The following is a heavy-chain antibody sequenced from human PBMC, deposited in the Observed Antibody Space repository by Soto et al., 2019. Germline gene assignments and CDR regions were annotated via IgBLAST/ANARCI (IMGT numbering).Heavy chain of an antibody. D-gene: IGHD4-17*01. J-gene: IGHJ4*02. V-gene: IGHV3-21*02. CDR2: ISSSSNYI. CDR3: ARENAYGDPNSFDY. Sequence: EVQLVESGGGLVKPGGSLRLSCTASGFTFSSYNMNWVRQAPGKGLEWVSSISSSSNYIYYADSMKGRFTTSRDNAKNSLYLQMNRLSAEDTAVYYCARENAYGDPNSFDYWGQGTLVTVSS. CDR1: GFTFSSYN.